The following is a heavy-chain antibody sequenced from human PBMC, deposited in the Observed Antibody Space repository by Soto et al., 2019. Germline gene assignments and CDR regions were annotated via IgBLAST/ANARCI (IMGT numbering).Heavy chain of an antibody. V-gene: IGHV3-11*06. D-gene: IGHD6-13*01. CDR3: ARVPRYPGIAAAGLDY. Sequence: GGSLRLSCAASGFTFSDYYMSWIRQAPGKGLEWVSYISSSSSYTNYADSVKGRFTISRDNAKNSLYLQMNSLRAEDTAVYYCARVPRYPGIAAAGLDYWGQGTLVTVSS. CDR1: GFTFSDYY. J-gene: IGHJ4*02. CDR2: ISSSSSYT.